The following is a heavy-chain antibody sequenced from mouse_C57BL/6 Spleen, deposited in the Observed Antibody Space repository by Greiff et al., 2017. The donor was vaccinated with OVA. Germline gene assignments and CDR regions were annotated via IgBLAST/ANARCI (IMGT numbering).Heavy chain of an antibody. CDR2: IDPSDSYT. CDR3: AREEGDYAMDY. J-gene: IGHJ4*01. CDR1: GYTFTSYW. V-gene: IGHV1-50*01. Sequence: QVHVKQPGAELVKPGASVKLSCKASGYTFTSYWMQWVKQRPGQGLEWIGEIDPSDSYTNYNQKFKGKATLTVDTSSSTAYMQLSSLTSEDSAVYYCAREEGDYAMDYWGQGTSVTVSS.